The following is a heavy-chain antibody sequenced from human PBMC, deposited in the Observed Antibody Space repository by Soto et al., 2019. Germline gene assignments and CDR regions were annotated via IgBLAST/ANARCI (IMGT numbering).Heavy chain of an antibody. V-gene: IGHV5-51*01. Sequence: GESLKISCQGSGYAFTNFWVAWVRQMPGKGLEWMGTIYPRNSETRYSPSFQGQVTMSVDRSTSTAYLEWDSLKASDTAIYFCARPGGSGTYYKFEFWGQGTPVTVSS. J-gene: IGHJ4*02. CDR1: GYAFTNFW. D-gene: IGHD3-10*01. CDR2: IYPRNSET. CDR3: ARPGGSGTYYKFEF.